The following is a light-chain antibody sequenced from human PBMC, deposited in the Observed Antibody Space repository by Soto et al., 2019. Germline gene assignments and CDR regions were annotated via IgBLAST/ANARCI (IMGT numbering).Light chain of an antibody. V-gene: IGKV1-39*01. J-gene: IGKJ1*01. CDR1: QTVKNN. CDR3: QQTYRHPRT. Sequence: DIQMTQSPSSVSASVGDSVSFACQSSQTVKNNVNWYQHKRGKAPKLLISGSFNLQNGVPARFSGSGTGTDFTLTINSLQPEDAATYYCQQTYRHPRTFGQGTSVDIK. CDR2: GSF.